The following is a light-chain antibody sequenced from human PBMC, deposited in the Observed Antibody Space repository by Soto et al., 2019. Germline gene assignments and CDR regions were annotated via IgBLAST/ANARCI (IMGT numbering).Light chain of an antibody. CDR2: RAS. CDR1: QSISSW. CDR3: QQYNSYSLT. V-gene: IGKV1-5*03. J-gene: IGKJ4*01. Sequence: DIQMTQSPSTLSASVGDRVTITCRASQSISSWLAWYQQKPGKAPKLLIYRASSFPSGVPSRFSGSGSGTEFTLTISSLQPDDFATYYRQQYNSYSLTFGGGTKVEIK.